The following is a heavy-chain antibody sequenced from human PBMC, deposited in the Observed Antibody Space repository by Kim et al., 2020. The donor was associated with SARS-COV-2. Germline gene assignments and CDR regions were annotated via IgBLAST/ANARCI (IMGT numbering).Heavy chain of an antibody. D-gene: IGHD4-17*01. V-gene: IGHV4-4*02. Sequence: VTTSTNPSLKGRVTISVGKSKNQFSLKLSSVTAADTAVYYCARYGELDYWGQGTLVTVSS. CDR3: ARYGELDY. CDR2: VTT. J-gene: IGHJ4*02.